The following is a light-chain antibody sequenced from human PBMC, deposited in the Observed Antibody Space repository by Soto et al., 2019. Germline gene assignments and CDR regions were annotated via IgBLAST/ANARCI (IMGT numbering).Light chain of an antibody. Sequence: QSVLTQPPSASGTPGQRVTISCSGSSSNIGSNYVYWYQQLPGTAPKLLIYRNNQRPSGVPDRFSGSKSGTSASLAISGLRSEDAADYYCAAWDDSLSGRYVFGTGTKVTVL. J-gene: IGLJ1*01. CDR2: RNN. CDR1: SSNIGSNY. V-gene: IGLV1-47*01. CDR3: AAWDDSLSGRYV.